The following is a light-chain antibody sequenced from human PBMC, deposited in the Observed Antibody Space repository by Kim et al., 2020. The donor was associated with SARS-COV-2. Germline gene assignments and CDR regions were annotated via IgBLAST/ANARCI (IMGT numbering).Light chain of an antibody. V-gene: IGLV2-14*01. Sequence: SIHISCTGTSSDVGGYKYVSWYQQHPGKAPKLVIYEVSNRPSGVSNRFSGSKSGNTASLTISGLQAEDEADYYCSSYIRGSTNYVFGTGTKVTVL. CDR3: SSYIRGSTNYV. CDR2: EVS. CDR1: SSDVGGYKY. J-gene: IGLJ1*01.